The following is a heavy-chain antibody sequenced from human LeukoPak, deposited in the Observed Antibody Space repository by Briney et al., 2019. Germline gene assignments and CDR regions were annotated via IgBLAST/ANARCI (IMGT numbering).Heavy chain of an antibody. V-gene: IGHV3-30*01. CDR3: ASLVQELDY. CDR2: ISYDGSNK. D-gene: IGHD4-11*01. J-gene: IGHJ4*02. CDR1: GFTFSSYA. Sequence: GRSLRLSCAASGFTFSSYAMHWVRQAPGKGLEWVAVISYDGSNKYYADSVKGRFTISRDNSKNTLYLQMNSLRAEDTAVYYCASLVQELDYWGQGILVTVSS.